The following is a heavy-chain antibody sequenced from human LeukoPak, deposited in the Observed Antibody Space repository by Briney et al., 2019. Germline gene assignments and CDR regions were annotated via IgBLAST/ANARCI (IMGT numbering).Heavy chain of an antibody. J-gene: IGHJ5*02. CDR1: GGSISSYY. Sequence: SETLSLTCTVSGGSISSYYWSWIRQPPGKGLEWIGYIYYSGSTNYNPSLKSRVTISIDTSKNQFSLKLSSVTAADTAVYYCVRAYQYGYPTWGQGTPVTVSS. D-gene: IGHD5-18*01. V-gene: IGHV4-59*12. CDR3: VRAYQYGYPT. CDR2: IYYSGST.